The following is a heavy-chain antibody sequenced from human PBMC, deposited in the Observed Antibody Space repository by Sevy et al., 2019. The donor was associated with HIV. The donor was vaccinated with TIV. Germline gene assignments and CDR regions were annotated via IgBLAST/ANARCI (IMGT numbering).Heavy chain of an antibody. J-gene: IGHJ4*02. V-gene: IGHV3-30-3*01. CDR2: VSKEGTNK. Sequence: GGSLRLSCEASGFTFTRYAFHWVRQAPGKGLEWVAVVSKEGTNKYYADSVKGGFTISRDNSRNTLYVQMQSLRADDTAVYFCARDPHSVPHRGSFDSWGQGTLVTVSS. D-gene: IGHD3-10*01. CDR1: GFTFTRYA. CDR3: ARDPHSVPHRGSFDS.